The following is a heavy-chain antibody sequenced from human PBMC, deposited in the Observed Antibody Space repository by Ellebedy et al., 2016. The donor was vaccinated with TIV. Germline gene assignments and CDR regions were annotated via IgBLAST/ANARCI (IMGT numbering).Heavy chain of an antibody. Sequence: AASVKVSCKASGGTFSSYAISWVRQAPGQGLEWMGRIIPILGIANYAQKFQGRVTITADKSTSTAYMELSSLRSEDTAVYYCARDAAMVSYYGMDVWGQGTTVTVSS. J-gene: IGHJ6*02. CDR3: ARDAAMVSYYGMDV. CDR1: GGTFSSYA. CDR2: IIPILGIA. D-gene: IGHD5-18*01. V-gene: IGHV1-69*04.